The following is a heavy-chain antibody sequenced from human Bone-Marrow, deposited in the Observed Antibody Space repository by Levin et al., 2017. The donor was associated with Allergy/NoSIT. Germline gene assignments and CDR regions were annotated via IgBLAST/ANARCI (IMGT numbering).Heavy chain of an antibody. CDR2: IYDSGGT. CDR3: ARIPDTTSEFDY. V-gene: IGHV4-31*03. J-gene: IGHJ4*02. CDR1: GGSIRSGGYY. D-gene: IGHD5-18*01. Sequence: SETLSLTCTVSGGSIRSGGYYWSWIRQHPGKGLEWIGYIYDSGGTSYNPSLESRVAISVDTSKNQFYLKLTSLTAADTAVYYCARIPDTTSEFDYWGQGTLVTVSS.